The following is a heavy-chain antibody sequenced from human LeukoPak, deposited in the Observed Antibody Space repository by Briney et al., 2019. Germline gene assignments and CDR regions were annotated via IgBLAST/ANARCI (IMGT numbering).Heavy chain of an antibody. CDR3: ARKAHGVWLADAFDI. J-gene: IGHJ3*02. V-gene: IGHV3-48*01. CDR2: ISSSSSTI. D-gene: IGHD6-19*01. Sequence: PGGSLRLSCAASGFTFSSYSMNWVRQAPGKGLEWVSYISSSSSTIYYADSVKGRFTISRDNAKNSLYLQMNSLRAEDTAVYYCARKAHGVWLADAFDIWGQGTMVTVSS. CDR1: GFTFSSYS.